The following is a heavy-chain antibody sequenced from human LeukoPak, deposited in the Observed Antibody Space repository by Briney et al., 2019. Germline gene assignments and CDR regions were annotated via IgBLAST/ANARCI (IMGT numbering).Heavy chain of an antibody. D-gene: IGHD1-26*01. CDR1: GFTFNNYW. Sequence: GGSLRLSCAASGFTFNNYWLHWVRQVPGKGLMWVSRINGDGNNVNYADSVKGRFTISRDKSKNTLYLQMNSLRAEDTAVYYCARDRKWELLGYFDYWGQGTLVTVSS. J-gene: IGHJ4*02. V-gene: IGHV3-74*01. CDR2: INGDGNNV. CDR3: ARDRKWELLGYFDY.